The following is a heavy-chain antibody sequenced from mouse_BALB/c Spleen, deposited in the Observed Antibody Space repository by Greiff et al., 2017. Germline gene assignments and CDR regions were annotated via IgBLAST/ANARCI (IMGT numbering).Heavy chain of an antibody. J-gene: IGHJ4*01. D-gene: IGHD1-1*01. Sequence: VHLVESGPGLVQPSQSLSITCTVSGFSLTSYGVHWVRQSPGKGLEWLGVIWSGGSTDYNAAFISRLSISKDNSKSQVFFKMNSLQANDTAIYYCARNGYYGSYAMDYWGQGTSVTVSS. CDR2: IWSGGST. CDR1: GFSLTSYG. V-gene: IGHV2-2*02. CDR3: ARNGYYGSYAMDY.